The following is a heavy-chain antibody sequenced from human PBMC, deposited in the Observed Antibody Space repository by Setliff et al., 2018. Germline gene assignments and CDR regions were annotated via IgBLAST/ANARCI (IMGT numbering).Heavy chain of an antibody. CDR2: IYYTGSA. CDR1: GASIRSSSYY. D-gene: IGHD1-26*01. Sequence: SSETLSLTCTVSGASIRSSSYYWGWIRQPPGKGLGWIGCIYYTGSADYNPSLKSRVTLSVDMSKSQFSLKLTSVTVADTAVYYCARGLHSGTYWGTRPLGLDYWGQGSLVTVSS. V-gene: IGHV4-39*01. J-gene: IGHJ4*02. CDR3: ARGLHSGTYWGTRPLGLDY.